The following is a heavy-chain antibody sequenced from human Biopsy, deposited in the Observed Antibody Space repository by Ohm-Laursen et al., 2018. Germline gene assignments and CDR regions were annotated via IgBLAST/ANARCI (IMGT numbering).Heavy chain of an antibody. D-gene: IGHD3-22*01. CDR2: IYPGGST. CDR1: GGDINNYY. J-gene: IGHJ3*01. V-gene: IGHV4-4*07. Sequence: SDTLSLTCNVSGGDINNYYWSWIRQPAGKGLEWIGRIYPGGSTNYNPSLKSRVTMSVDTSKKQLSLRLRSVTAADTAMYYCASVVLGPTNDAFDLWGQGMMVGVSS. CDR3: ASVVLGPTNDAFDL.